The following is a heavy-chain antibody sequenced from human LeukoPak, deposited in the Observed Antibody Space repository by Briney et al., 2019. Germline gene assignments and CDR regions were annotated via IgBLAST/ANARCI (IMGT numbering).Heavy chain of an antibody. CDR1: GFIFSNAW. D-gene: IGHD1-26*01. V-gene: IGHV3-15*01. J-gene: IGHJ4*02. CDR3: ATGSASYYGIDY. CDR2: IKAKTDGGTI. Sequence: KPGGSLRLSCAASGFIFSNAWMSWVRQAPGKGLEWVGRIKAKTDGGTINYAAPVKGRLTISRDDSKDTLYLQMNSLKIEDSAVYYCATGSASYYGIDYWGQGTLVTVSS.